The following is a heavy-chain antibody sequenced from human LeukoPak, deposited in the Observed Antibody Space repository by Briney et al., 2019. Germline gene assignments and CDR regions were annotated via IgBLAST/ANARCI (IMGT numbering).Heavy chain of an antibody. CDR1: GFSFSSYG. J-gene: IGHJ4*02. CDR2: IWFDGSEK. Sequence: GGSLRLSCAASGFSFSSYGMHWVRQAPGKGLEWVAVIWFDGSEKYYGDSVKGRFTISRDNSKNTLYLQMNSLRVEDSGVYYCARDATTWCVDYWGLGTLVTVSS. D-gene: IGHD2-15*01. V-gene: IGHV3-33*01. CDR3: ARDATTWCVDY.